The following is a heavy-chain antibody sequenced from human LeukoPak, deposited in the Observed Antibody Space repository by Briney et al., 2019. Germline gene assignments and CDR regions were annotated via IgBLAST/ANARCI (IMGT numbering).Heavy chain of an antibody. J-gene: IGHJ3*01. CDR2: IYPGDSDT. D-gene: IGHD3-22*01. Sequence: GEALKISCKGSGYRFSTYWIAWVRQMPGKGLEWMGIIYPGDSDTRYSPSFQGQVTISADKSVNTAYLQWSSLKASDTAMYYCARPNITSYYDSRGYDAFDVWGQGTMVTVYS. CDR3: ARPNITSYYDSRGYDAFDV. V-gene: IGHV5-51*01. CDR1: GYRFSTYW.